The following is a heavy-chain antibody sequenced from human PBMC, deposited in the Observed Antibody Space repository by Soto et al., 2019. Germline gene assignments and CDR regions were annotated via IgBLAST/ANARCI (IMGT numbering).Heavy chain of an antibody. Sequence: SLTLSLTWTVSGGTISSGGYYWSWIHKNPEKGLEWIGYIYHSGSTYYNPSLKSRVTISVDTSKNQFSLKLSSVTAADTAVYYCAREYYDFWSGNPRYGMDVWGQGTTVTVSS. CDR1: GGTISSGGYY. CDR2: IYHSGST. CDR3: AREYYDFWSGNPRYGMDV. D-gene: IGHD3-3*01. J-gene: IGHJ6*02. V-gene: IGHV4-30-4*08.